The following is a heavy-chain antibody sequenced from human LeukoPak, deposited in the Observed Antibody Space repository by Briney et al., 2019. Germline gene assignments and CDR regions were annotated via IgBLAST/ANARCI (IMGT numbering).Heavy chain of an antibody. D-gene: IGHD5-12*01. Sequence: QSGGSLRLSCAASGFTFSSYWMSWVRQAPGKGLEWVANIKQDGSEKYYVDSVKGRFTISRDNAKNSLYLQMNSLAAEDTAVYYCARDRAVKARIGGMDVWGQGTTVTVSS. J-gene: IGHJ6*02. V-gene: IGHV3-7*01. CDR1: GFTFSSYW. CDR2: IKQDGSEK. CDR3: ARDRAVKARIGGMDV.